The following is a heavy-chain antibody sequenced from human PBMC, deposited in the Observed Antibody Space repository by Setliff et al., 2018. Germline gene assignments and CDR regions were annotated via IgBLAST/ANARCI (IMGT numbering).Heavy chain of an antibody. V-gene: IGHV4-34*01. J-gene: IGHJ5*02. CDR1: GEPFSGYF. Sequence: SETLSLTCAVYGEPFSGYFWSWIRQTPEKGLEWIGEISHSGNTNYNPSFKSRVSISIDTSKNQFSLKVNSVTAADTAVYFCARVLVLGYNWFDPWGQGTLVTVSS. D-gene: IGHD3-10*01. CDR2: ISHSGNT. CDR3: ARVLVLGYNWFDP.